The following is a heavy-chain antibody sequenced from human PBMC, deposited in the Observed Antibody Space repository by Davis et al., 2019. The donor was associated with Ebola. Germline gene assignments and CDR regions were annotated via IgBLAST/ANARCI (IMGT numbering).Heavy chain of an antibody. J-gene: IGHJ4*02. D-gene: IGHD2-21*01. CDR1: GFTFHEHA. Sequence: SLKISCSASGFTFHEHAMHWVRQVPGQGLEWVSGFMWDGSKIGYADSVKGRFTISRDNSKNTLFLQLNSLRAEDTAVYYWAKDRLDYCVGGPCYGLTNWGQGTLVTVSS. V-gene: IGHV3-9*01. CDR3: AKDRLDYCVGGPCYGLTN. CDR2: FMWDGSKI.